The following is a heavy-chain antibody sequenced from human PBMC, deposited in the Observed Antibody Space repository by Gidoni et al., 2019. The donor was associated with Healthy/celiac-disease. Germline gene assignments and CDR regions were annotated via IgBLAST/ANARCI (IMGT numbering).Heavy chain of an antibody. Sequence: QVQLQESGPGLVKPSGTLSLTCAVPGGPIRSSNWWSWVRQHPRKGLEWIGEIYHSGSTNYNPALKSRGTISVDKSKNQFSLKLSSVTAADTAVYHCARRPTDYGDFLFDYWGQGTLVTVSS. V-gene: IGHV4-4*02. D-gene: IGHD4-17*01. J-gene: IGHJ4*02. CDR2: IYHSGST. CDR3: ARRPTDYGDFLFDY. CDR1: GGPIRSSNW.